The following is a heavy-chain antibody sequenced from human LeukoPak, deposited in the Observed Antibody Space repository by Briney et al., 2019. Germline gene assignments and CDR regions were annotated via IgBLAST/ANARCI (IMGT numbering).Heavy chain of an antibody. D-gene: IGHD2-2*01. Sequence: SETLSLTCAGYGGSFSGYYWSWIRQPPGKGLEWIGEINHSGSTNYNPSLKSRVTISVDTSKNQFSLKLSSVTAADTAVYYCARGRYCSSTSCYGSYYYYYGMDVWGKGTTVTVSS. CDR3: ARGRYCSSTSCYGSYYYYYGMDV. V-gene: IGHV4-34*01. CDR1: GGSFSGYY. J-gene: IGHJ6*04. CDR2: INHSGST.